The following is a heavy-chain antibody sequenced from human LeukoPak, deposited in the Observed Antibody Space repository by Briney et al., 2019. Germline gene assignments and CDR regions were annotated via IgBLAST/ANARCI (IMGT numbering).Heavy chain of an antibody. CDR2: IYYSGST. D-gene: IGHD3-16*01. CDR3: ARYIVGDNWYFDL. CDR1: GGSISSYY. J-gene: IGHJ2*01. Sequence: SETLSLTCTVSGGSISSYYWSWIRQPPGEGLEWIGYIYYSGSTNYNPSLKSRVTMSVDTSKNQFSLKLSSVTAADTAAYYCARYIVGDNWYFDLWGRGTLVTVSS. V-gene: IGHV4-59*01.